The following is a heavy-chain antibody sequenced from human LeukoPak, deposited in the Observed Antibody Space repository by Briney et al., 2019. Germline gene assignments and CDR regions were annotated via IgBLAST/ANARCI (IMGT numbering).Heavy chain of an antibody. CDR1: GFIFDDYT. CDR3: AKVFYSDSYFDS. J-gene: IGHJ4*02. Sequence: GSLRLSCATSGFIFDDYTMHWVRQVPGKGLEWVSLITWDGETTHYADSVRGRFTISRDSSKNSLYLQMNSLRTEDTAVYYCAKVFYSDSYFDSWGQGTLVIVSS. V-gene: IGHV3-43*01. CDR2: ITWDGETT. D-gene: IGHD2/OR15-2a*01.